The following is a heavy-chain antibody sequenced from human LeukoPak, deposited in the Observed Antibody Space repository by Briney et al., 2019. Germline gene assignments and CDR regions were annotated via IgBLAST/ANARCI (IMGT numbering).Heavy chain of an antibody. D-gene: IGHD5-18*01. CDR1: GFTFSTFA. Sequence: GGSLRLSCAASGFTFSTFAMIWVRQPPGKGLEWVSSIFPSGGEIHYADSVRGRFTISRDNSKSTLSLQVNSLRAEDTAIYYCATYRQVLLPFESWGQGTLVTVSS. CDR3: ATYRQVLLPFES. V-gene: IGHV3-23*01. J-gene: IGHJ4*02. CDR2: IFPSGGEI.